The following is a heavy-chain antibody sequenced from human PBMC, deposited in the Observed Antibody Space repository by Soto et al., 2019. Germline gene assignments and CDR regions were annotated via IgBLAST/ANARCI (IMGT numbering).Heavy chain of an antibody. J-gene: IGHJ4*02. CDR1: GFSFSDAW. CDR3: TTQGGGDDIYFDY. V-gene: IGHV3-15*01. Sequence: EVQLVESGGGLVQPGWSLRLSCAASGFSFSDAWMIWVRQAPGKGLQWVGRIKSKSDGETTDYAAPVKGRFAISRDDSKKTVYLRMNSLKTEDTATYFCTTQGGGDDIYFDYWGQGTLVAVSS. D-gene: IGHD3-16*01. CDR2: IKSKSDGETT.